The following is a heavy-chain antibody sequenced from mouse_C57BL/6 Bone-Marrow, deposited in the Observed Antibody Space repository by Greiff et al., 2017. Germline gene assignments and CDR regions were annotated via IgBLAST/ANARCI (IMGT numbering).Heavy chain of an antibody. J-gene: IGHJ2*01. CDR3: ARGDYDYGFDY. CDR1: GFTFSDYG. CDR2: ISNLAYSL. Sequence: EVKLQESGGGLVQPGGSLKLSCAASGFTFSDYGMAWVRQAPRKGPEWVAFISNLAYSLYYADTVTGRFTISRENAKNTLYLETSSLRSEDTAMYYCARGDYDYGFDYWGQGTTLTVSS. V-gene: IGHV5-15*01. D-gene: IGHD2-4*01.